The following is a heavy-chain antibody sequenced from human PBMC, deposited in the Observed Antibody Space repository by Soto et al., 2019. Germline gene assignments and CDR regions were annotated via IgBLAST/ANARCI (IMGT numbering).Heavy chain of an antibody. CDR1: GYTFTSYG. V-gene: IGHV1-18*01. J-gene: IGHJ6*02. D-gene: IGHD3-3*01. CDR2: ISAYNGNT. Sequence: ASVKVSCKASGYTFTSYGISWVRQAPGQGLERMGWISAYNGNTNYAQKLQGRVTMTTDTSTSTAYMELRSLRSDDTAVYYCAREFPITIFGVVTNYYYYYGMDVWGQGTTVTVSS. CDR3: AREFPITIFGVVTNYYYYYGMDV.